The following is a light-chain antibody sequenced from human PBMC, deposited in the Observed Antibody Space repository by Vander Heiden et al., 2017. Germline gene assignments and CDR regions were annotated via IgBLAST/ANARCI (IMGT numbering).Light chain of an antibody. J-gene: IGKJ1*01. V-gene: IGKV3-15*01. Sequence: EIVMTQSPTTLSVSPGEGATLSCRASQSVSSGLAWYQQKPGQAPRLLIYAASTRATGIPARFSGSGSGTEYTLTISSLQSEDFAVYYCQQYNNWPRTFGQGTKVEIK. CDR1: QSVSSG. CDR2: AAS. CDR3: QQYNNWPRT.